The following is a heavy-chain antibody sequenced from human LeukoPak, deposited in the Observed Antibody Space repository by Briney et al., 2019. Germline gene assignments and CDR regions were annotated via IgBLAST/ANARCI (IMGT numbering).Heavy chain of an antibody. Sequence: SETLSLTCAVYGGSFSGYYWSWIRQPPGEGLGWIGEINHSGSTTYNPSLKSRVTISVDTSKNQFSLKLSSVTAADTAVYYCARDPIMITFGGVIVRNYFDYWGQGTLVTVSS. CDR1: GGSFSGYY. J-gene: IGHJ4*02. CDR3: ARDPIMITFGGVIVRNYFDY. CDR2: INHSGST. D-gene: IGHD3-16*02. V-gene: IGHV4-34*01.